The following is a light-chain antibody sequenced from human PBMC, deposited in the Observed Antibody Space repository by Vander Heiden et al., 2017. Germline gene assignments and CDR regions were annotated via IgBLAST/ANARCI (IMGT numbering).Light chain of an antibody. J-gene: IGKJ1*01. CDR1: QGISSY. Sequence: AIRMTQSPSSFSASTGDRVTITCRASQGISSYLAWYQQKPGKAPMLLIDAASTLQSGVPSMFIGRGSGTDVTLTISCLQAEEFSTYYGQQDDTYPWTFGQGTKVEIK. CDR2: AAS. CDR3: QQDDTYPWT. V-gene: IGKV1-8*01.